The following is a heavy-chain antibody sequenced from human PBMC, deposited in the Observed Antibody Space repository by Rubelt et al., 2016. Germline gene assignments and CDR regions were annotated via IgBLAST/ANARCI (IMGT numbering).Heavy chain of an antibody. CDR1: GYTFTTYG. Sequence: QVQLVQSGAEVKKPGASVKVSCKASGYTFTTYGINWVRQAPGQGLEWMGWISAYNGNTNHAQKIQGRGTMTTDTSTSTAYMELRSLRSDDTAVYYCAREAYSGRYPLIDYWGQGTLVTVSS. CDR2: ISAYNGNT. V-gene: IGHV1-18*01. D-gene: IGHD1-26*01. J-gene: IGHJ4*02. CDR3: AREAYSGRYPLIDY.